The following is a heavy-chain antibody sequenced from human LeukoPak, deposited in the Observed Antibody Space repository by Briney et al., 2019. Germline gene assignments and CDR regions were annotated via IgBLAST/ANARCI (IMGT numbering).Heavy chain of an antibody. J-gene: IGHJ4*02. CDR1: GFTFSSYG. V-gene: IGHV3-30*18. CDR3: AKDLITRFDY. D-gene: IGHD1-20*01. Sequence: PGRSLRLSCAASGFTFSSYGMHWVRQAPGKGLEWVAVISYDGSNKYYADSVKGRFTISRDNSKNTMYLQMNSLRAEDTAVYYCAKDLITRFDYWGQGTLVTVSS. CDR2: ISYDGSNK.